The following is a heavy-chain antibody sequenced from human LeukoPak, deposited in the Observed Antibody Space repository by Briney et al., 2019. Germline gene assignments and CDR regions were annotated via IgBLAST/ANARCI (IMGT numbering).Heavy chain of an antibody. J-gene: IGHJ4*02. D-gene: IGHD1-7*01. V-gene: IGHV3-21*01. CDR1: GFTFSSYS. CDR3: ARDRYNWNYGPFDY. CDR2: ISSSSSYI. Sequence: GGSLRLSCAAAGFTFSSYSMNWVRQAPGKGLEWVSSISSSSSYIYYADSVKGRFTISRDNAKNSLYLQMNSLRAEDTAVYYCARDRYNWNYGPFDYWGQGTLVTVSS.